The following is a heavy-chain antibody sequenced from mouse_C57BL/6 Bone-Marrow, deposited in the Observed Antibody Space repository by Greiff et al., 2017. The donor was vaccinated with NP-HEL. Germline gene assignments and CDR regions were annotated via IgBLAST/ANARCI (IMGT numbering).Heavy chain of an antibody. V-gene: IGHV1-69*01. CDR2: IDPSDSYT. CDR3: ARELSTVGWYFDV. J-gene: IGHJ1*03. CDR1: GYTFTSYW. D-gene: IGHD1-1*01. Sequence: QVQLQQPGAELVMPGASVKLSCKASGYTFTSYWMHWVKQRPGQGLEWIGEIDPSDSYTNYNQKFKGKSTLTVDKSSSTAYMQLSSLTSADSAVDYCARELSTVGWYFDVWGTGTTVTVSS.